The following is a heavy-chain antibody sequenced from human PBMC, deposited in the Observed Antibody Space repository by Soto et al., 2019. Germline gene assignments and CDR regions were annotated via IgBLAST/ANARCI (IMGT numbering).Heavy chain of an antibody. Sequence: GASVKVSCKASGYTFSNYGISWVRQAPGRGLEWMGWISAYNGNTNYAQKLQGRVTMTTDTSTSIVYMELGSLRSDDTAVYYCARDLNEWLSGGGAFDIWGQGTMVTVSS. V-gene: IGHV1-18*01. CDR1: GYTFSNYG. CDR2: ISAYNGNT. CDR3: ARDLNEWLSGGGAFDI. J-gene: IGHJ3*02. D-gene: IGHD6-19*01.